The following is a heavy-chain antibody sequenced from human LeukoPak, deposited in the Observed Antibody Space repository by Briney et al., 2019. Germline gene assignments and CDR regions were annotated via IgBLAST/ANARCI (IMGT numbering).Heavy chain of an antibody. V-gene: IGHV3-74*01. D-gene: IGHD2-2*01. J-gene: IGHJ4*02. CDR3: VRVACSSMTSCAAVDY. CDR2: INSDGSST. Sequence: GGSLRLSCAASGFTFSSYWMHWVRQAPGKGLVWVSRINSDGSSTSYADSVKGRFIISRDNAKNTLSLQMNSLRAEDTAVFYCVRVACSSMTSCAAVDYWGQGTLVTVSS. CDR1: GFTFSSYW.